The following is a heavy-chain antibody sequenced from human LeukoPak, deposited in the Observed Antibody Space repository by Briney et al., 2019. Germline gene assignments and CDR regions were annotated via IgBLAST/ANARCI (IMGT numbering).Heavy chain of an antibody. CDR2: ISGSGSGGST. V-gene: IGHV3-23*01. Sequence: GGPLRLSCAASGFTFSSYVMTWVRQAPGKGLEWVSTISGSGSGGSTNYADSVKGRFTISRDNSKNTLYLQMNSLRAEDTAVYYCARGGGPFDYWGQGTLVTVSS. CDR3: ARGGGPFDY. J-gene: IGHJ4*02. CDR1: GFTFSSYV. D-gene: IGHD3-16*01.